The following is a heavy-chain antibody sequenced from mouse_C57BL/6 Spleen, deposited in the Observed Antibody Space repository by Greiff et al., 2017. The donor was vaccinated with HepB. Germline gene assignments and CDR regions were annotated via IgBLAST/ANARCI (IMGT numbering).Heavy chain of an antibody. V-gene: IGHV10-3*01. CDR2: IRSKSSNYAT. CDR3: VRDDDYEACFAY. Sequence: GGGLVQPKGSLKLSCAASGFTSNTYAMHWVRQAPGKGLEWVARIRSKSSNYATYYADSVKDRFTISRDDSQSMLYLQMNNLKTEDTAMYYCVRDDDYEACFAYWGQGTLVTVSA. CDR1: GFTSNTYA. D-gene: IGHD2-4*01. J-gene: IGHJ3*01.